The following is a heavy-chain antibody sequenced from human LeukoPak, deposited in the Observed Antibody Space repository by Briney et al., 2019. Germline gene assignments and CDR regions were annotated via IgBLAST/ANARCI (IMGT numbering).Heavy chain of an antibody. J-gene: IGHJ4*02. CDR1: GFTFSSYW. CDR3: ASEIAAAVDY. Sequence: GGSLRLSCAASGFTFSSYWMSWIRQAPGKGLEWVSYISSSGSTIYYADSVKGRFTISRDNAKNSLYLQMNSLRAEDTAVYYCASEIAAAVDYWGQGTLVTVSS. CDR2: ISSSGSTI. V-gene: IGHV3-11*04. D-gene: IGHD6-13*01.